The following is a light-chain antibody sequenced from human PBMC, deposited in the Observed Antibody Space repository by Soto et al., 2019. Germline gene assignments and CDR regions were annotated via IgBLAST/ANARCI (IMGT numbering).Light chain of an antibody. CDR2: EAN. CDR1: DIEIGGYKY. Sequence: QSVLTQPASVSGSPGQSITISCTGTDIEIGGYKYVSWYQQHPGKAPKLMIYEANNRPSGVSNRCSGSKSANTACLTISGRQAEDEADYYCSSDASSSPDVFGTGTKVTVL. V-gene: IGLV2-14*01. J-gene: IGLJ1*01. CDR3: SSDASSSPDV.